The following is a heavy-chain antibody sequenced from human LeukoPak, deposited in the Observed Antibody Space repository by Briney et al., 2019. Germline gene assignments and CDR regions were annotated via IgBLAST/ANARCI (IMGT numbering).Heavy chain of an antibody. CDR3: ARRGSGASLEYYFDL. Sequence: SETLSLTCTVSGGSISSYYWSWIRQPPGKGLEYIGYIYYSGNTNSNPSLNSRVTVSVDTSKNQFSLKLSSVTAADTAVYYCARRGSGASLEYYFDLWGRGTLVTVSS. J-gene: IGHJ2*01. CDR2: IYYSGNT. D-gene: IGHD1-14*01. V-gene: IGHV4-59*08. CDR1: GGSISSYY.